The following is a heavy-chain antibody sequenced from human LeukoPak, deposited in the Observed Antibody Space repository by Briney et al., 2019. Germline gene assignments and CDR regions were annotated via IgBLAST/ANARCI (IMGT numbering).Heavy chain of an antibody. Sequence: GGSLRVSCAASGFSFTKYAMDWVRQAPGKGLEWVAIISKDGSMRYYADSVKGRFTASRDNSNNALYLQMNSLKSEDTAVYYCEGEKFDIWGQGTMVTVSA. CDR1: GFSFTKYA. J-gene: IGHJ3*02. CDR3: EGEKFDI. V-gene: IGHV3-30*04. CDR2: ISKDGSMR.